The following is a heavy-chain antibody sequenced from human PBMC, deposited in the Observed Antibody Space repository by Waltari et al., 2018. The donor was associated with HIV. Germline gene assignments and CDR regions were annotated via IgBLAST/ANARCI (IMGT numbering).Heavy chain of an antibody. CDR2: ISVYNGHT. CDR3: ARGAAGYYYYVMDV. CDR1: GYTFTSDG. V-gene: IGHV1-18*01. Sequence: QVQLVQSGAEVKKPGASVKVSCKASGYTFTSDGITWVRQAPGQGLEWMGGISVYNGHTNYAQKLQGRVTMTTDTSTSTAYMELRSLRSDDTAVYYCARGAAGYYYYVMDVWGQGTTVTVSS. J-gene: IGHJ6*02. D-gene: IGHD6-13*01.